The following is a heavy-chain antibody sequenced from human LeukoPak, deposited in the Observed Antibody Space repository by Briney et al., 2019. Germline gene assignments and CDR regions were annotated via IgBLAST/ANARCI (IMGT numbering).Heavy chain of an antibody. CDR1: GFTFSSYG. V-gene: IGHV3-23*01. J-gene: IGHJ6*04. D-gene: IGHD6-13*01. CDR2: ISGSGGST. CDR3: AKAVVYVAAGDV. Sequence: PGGSLRLSCAASGFTFSSYGMSWVRQAPGKGLEWVSAISGSGGSTYYADSVKGRFTISRDNSKNTLYLQINSLRAEDTAVYYCAKAVVYVAAGDVWGKGTTVTISS.